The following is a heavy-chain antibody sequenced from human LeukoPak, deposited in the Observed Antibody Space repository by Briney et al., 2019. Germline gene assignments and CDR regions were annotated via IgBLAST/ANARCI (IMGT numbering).Heavy chain of an antibody. Sequence: SETLSLTCIVSGGSVSTSSHYWGWIRQPPGKGLEWIGSIYYSGITHYNPSLKSRVTTSVDTSKTQFSLKLISVTAADTAVYYCARDGEMATIENYFGYWGQGTLVTVSS. D-gene: IGHD5-24*01. J-gene: IGHJ4*02. CDR1: GGSVSTSSHY. V-gene: IGHV4-39*07. CDR2: IYYSGIT. CDR3: ARDGEMATIENYFGY.